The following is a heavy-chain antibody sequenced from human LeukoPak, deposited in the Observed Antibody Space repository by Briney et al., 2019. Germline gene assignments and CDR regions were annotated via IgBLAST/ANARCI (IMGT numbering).Heavy chain of an antibody. J-gene: IGHJ4*02. D-gene: IGHD3-9*01. CDR2: MHPNSGNT. V-gene: IGHV1-8*01. Sequence: GASVKVSCKASGYTFTSYDINWVRQATGQGLEWMGWMHPNSGNTGYAQKFQGRVTMTRNTSISTAYMEMRSLRSDDTAVYYCARDPGQYYDILTGYYTPYHFDYWGQGTLVTVSS. CDR1: GYTFTSYD. CDR3: ARDPGQYYDILTGYYTPYHFDY.